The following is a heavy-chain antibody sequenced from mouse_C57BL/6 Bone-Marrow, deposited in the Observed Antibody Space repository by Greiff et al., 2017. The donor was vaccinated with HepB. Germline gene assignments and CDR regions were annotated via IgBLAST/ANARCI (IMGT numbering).Heavy chain of an antibody. D-gene: IGHD4-1*01. CDR1: GFTFSDYY. Sequence: EVMLVESEGGLVQPGSSMKLSCTASGFTFSDYYMAWVRQVPEKGLEWVANINYDGSSTYYLDSLKSRFIISRDNAKNILYLQMSSLKSEDTATYYCARGSTGAWFAYWGQGTLVTVSA. J-gene: IGHJ3*01. V-gene: IGHV5-16*01. CDR2: INYDGSST. CDR3: ARGSTGAWFAY.